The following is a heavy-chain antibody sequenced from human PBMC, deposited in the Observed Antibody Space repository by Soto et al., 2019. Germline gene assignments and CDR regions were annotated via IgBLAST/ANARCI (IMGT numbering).Heavy chain of an antibody. V-gene: IGHV3-23*01. Sequence: EVQLLESGGGLVQPGGSLRLTCAASGFTFSSYGISWIRLSPGKGLEWVSVISGGGDTTYYTPSVKGRFTISRDDFRNTLYLQMNSLRTEDTAIYYCAKLRDFVVLPAVILDDWGPGTLVTVSS. CDR2: ISGGGDTT. CDR1: GFTFSSYG. J-gene: IGHJ4*02. D-gene: IGHD2-8*01. CDR3: AKLRDFVVLPAVILDD.